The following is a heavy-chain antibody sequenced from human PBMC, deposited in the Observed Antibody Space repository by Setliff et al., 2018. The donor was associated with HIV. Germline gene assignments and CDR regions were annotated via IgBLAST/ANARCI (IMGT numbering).Heavy chain of an antibody. J-gene: IGHJ4*02. V-gene: IGHV3-74*01. CDR1: GFTFSRYW. CDR3: VREHIVTDVTDSVYFDY. Sequence: PGESLRLSCVGSGFTFSRYWMHWVRQAPGKGLVWVSRLNTDGTISAYADSVKGRFTVSRDNAKTSLYLLMNNLSAEDTAVYYCVREHIVTDVTDSVYFDYWGPGTVVTVSS. D-gene: IGHD1-26*01. CDR2: LNTDGTIS.